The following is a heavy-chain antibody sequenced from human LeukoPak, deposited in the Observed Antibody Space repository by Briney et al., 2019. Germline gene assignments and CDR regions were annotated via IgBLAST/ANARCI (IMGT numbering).Heavy chain of an antibody. V-gene: IGHV4-61*01. CDR2: IYYSGSGST. CDR3: ARGEYSGSD. CDR1: GDSVSSSPYY. Sequence: PSETLSLTCSVSGDSVSSSPYYWGWIRQPPGKGLEWIGYIYYSGSGSTNYNPSLKSRVTISVDTSKNQLSLKLSSVTAADTAVYYCARGEYSGSDWGQGTLVTVSS. J-gene: IGHJ4*02. D-gene: IGHD1-1*01.